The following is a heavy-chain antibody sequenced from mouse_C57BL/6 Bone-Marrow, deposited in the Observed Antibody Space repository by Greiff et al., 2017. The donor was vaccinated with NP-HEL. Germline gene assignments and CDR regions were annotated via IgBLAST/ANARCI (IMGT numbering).Heavy chain of an antibody. CDR2: IHPDSGST. J-gene: IGHJ4*01. D-gene: IGHD1-1*02. CDR1: GYTFTSYW. Sequence: QVQLQQPGAELVKPGASVKLSCKASGYTFTSYWMHWVKQRPGQGLEWIGMIHPDSGSTNYNEKFKSKATLTVDKSSSTAYMQLSSLTSEDSAVYYCAREKYYGPRVYWGQGTSVTVSS. CDR3: AREKYYGPRVY. V-gene: IGHV1-64*01.